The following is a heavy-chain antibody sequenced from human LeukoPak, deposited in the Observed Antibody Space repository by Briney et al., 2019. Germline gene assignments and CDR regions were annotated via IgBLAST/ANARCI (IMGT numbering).Heavy chain of an antibody. J-gene: IGHJ6*02. D-gene: IGHD3-10*01. V-gene: IGHV1-2*02. CDR3: ARESSGSYYNGLYYGMDV. CDR1: GYTFTGYY. CDR2: INPNSGGA. Sequence: ASVKVSCKASGYTFTGYYMHWVRQAPGQGLEWMGWINPNSGGANYAQKFQGRVTMTRDTSISTAYMELSRLRSDDTAVYYCARESSGSYYNGLYYGMDVWGQGTTVTVSS.